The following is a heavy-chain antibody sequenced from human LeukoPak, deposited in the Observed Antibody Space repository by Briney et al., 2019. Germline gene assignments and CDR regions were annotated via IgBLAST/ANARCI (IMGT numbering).Heavy chain of an antibody. Sequence: PSETLSLTCTVSGGSISGSSYYWGGIRQPPGKGLGWIGSIYYSGSTYYYPSLKSRLTISVDTSKNQLSLKLRSVTAADTAVYYCASRVMRWFEPWGEGTLVTVSS. V-gene: IGHV4-39*01. CDR1: GGSISGSSYY. D-gene: IGHD3-16*01. J-gene: IGHJ5*02. CDR2: IYYSGST. CDR3: ASRVMRWFEP.